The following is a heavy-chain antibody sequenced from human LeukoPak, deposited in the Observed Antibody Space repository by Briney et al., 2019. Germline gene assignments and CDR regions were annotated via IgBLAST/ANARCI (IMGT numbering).Heavy chain of an antibody. CDR2: IGSRSSPI. D-gene: IGHD3-10*01. CDR1: GFSFDSHS. V-gene: IGHV3-48*04. Sequence: GGSLRLSCTASGFSFDSHSMSWVRQAPGKGLEWISSIGSRSSPIYYGDSVRGRFTVSRDNAQKSMYLQMDTLGVDDTAVYFCARDLGDGEYFFDFWGQGTLVTVSS. CDR3: ARDLGDGEYFFDF. J-gene: IGHJ4*02.